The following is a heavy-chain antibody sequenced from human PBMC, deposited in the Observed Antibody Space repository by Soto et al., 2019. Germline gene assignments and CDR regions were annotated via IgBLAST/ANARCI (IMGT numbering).Heavy chain of an antibody. J-gene: IGHJ4*02. CDR3: AREVQPVVRREYDY. CDR2: IGSGGTP. CDR1: EFTFSTCT. Sequence: EVQLVESGGGLVKPGGSLRLSCAVSEFTFSTCTMNWVRQAPGKGLEWVSSIGSGGTPYYADSVKGRFTISRDNAKNSLYLQMNSLRAEDTAVYYCAREVQPVVRREYDYWGQGTLVTVSS. V-gene: IGHV3-21*06. D-gene: IGHD2-15*01.